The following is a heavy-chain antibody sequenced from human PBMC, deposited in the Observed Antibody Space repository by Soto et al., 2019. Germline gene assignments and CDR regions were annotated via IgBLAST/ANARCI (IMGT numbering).Heavy chain of an antibody. CDR1: GGTFSSYA. D-gene: IGHD1-26*01. CDR2: IIPIFGTA. Sequence: QVQLVQSGAEVKKPGSSVKVSCKASGGTFSSYAISWVRQAPGQGLEWMGGIIPIFGTANYAQKFQGRVTITAEESTSPAYMERSSLRSEDTAVYYCAGGGYSGSYLDDAFDIWGQGTMVTVSS. V-gene: IGHV1-69*01. J-gene: IGHJ3*02. CDR3: AGGGYSGSYLDDAFDI.